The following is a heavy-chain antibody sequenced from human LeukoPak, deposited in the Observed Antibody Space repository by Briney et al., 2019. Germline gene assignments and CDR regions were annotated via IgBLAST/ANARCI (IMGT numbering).Heavy chain of an antibody. V-gene: IGHV1-2*02. Sequence: ASVKVSCKASGYSFTAHYIHWVRQAPRQGLEWMGSINPNTGGTNYAEKFQGRVTMTSDTSTTTAYMGLSSLSSDDTAVYFCSRSSAAAGAVGYWGQGTLVTVSS. J-gene: IGHJ4*02. CDR1: GYSFTAHY. CDR3: SRSSAAAGAVGY. CDR2: INPNTGGT. D-gene: IGHD6-13*01.